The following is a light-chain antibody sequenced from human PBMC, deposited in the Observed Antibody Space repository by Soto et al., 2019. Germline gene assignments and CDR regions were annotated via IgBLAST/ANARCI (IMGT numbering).Light chain of an antibody. Sequence: QSALTQPASVSGSPGQSLTISCTGTTSDIGFYDYVSWYQQYPGKAHKLLIYGVTIRPSVISNRFSGSKSGSTASLTISGLRDEDEADYYCSSYSTRYFYFFGSGTKLTVL. J-gene: IGLJ1*01. CDR2: GVT. V-gene: IGLV2-14*01. CDR3: SSYSTRYFYF. CDR1: TSDIGFYDY.